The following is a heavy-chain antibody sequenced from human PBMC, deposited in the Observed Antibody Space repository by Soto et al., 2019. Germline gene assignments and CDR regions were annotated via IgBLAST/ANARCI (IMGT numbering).Heavy chain of an antibody. CDR3: ARSSESSSAEVYFQH. J-gene: IGHJ1*01. CDR2: IYYRGST. CDR1: GGSIGSGDYY. D-gene: IGHD2-2*01. V-gene: IGHV4-31*03. Sequence: QVQLQESGPGLVKPSQTLSLTCTVSGGSIGSGDYYWSWIRQHPGMGLEWIGYIYYRGSTYYNPSLQSRVTLSLDTSKNQFSLELNSVTAADTAVYYCARSSESSSAEVYFQHWGQGTLVTVSS.